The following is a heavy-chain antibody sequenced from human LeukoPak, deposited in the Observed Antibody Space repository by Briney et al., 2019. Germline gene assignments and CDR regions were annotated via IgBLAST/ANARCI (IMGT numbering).Heavy chain of an antibody. CDR3: ARDQYDTWSRRGNFDS. J-gene: IGHJ4*02. CDR2: IGVAANT. CDR1: GFTFSSYD. V-gene: IGHV3-13*01. Sequence: GGSLRLSCAASGFTFSSYDMHWVRQATGKGLEWVSAIGVAANTFYSGSVKGRFTISRDNTKNSLYLQMNSLRVEDTAVFYCARDQYDTWSRRGNFDSWGQGTLVIVSS. D-gene: IGHD3-3*01.